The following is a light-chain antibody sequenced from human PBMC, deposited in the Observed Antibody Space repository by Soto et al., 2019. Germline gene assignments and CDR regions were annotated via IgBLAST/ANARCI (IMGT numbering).Light chain of an antibody. J-gene: IGKJ3*01. CDR2: AAS. V-gene: IGKV1-8*01. CDR3: QQYYSYPFT. Sequence: AIRMTQSPSSYSASTGDRVTITCRASQGISSYLAWYQQKPGKAPKLLIYAASTLQSGVQSRFSGSGSGTDFTLTISCLQSDDFATYYCQQYYSYPFTFGPGTKVDIK. CDR1: QGISSY.